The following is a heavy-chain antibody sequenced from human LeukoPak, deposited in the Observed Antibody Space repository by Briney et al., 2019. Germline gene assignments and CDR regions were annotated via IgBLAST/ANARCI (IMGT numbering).Heavy chain of an antibody. V-gene: IGHV3-48*03. CDR1: GFTFSSYD. CDR3: ARPPSITNPYYGLDV. CDR2: ISSSGSSI. D-gene: IGHD3-3*01. Sequence: GGSLGLSCAASGFTFSSYDMNWVRQAPGKGLEWVSYISSSGSSIYYADSVKGRFTISRDNAKNSLCLQMNSLRVEDTAVYYCARPPSITNPYYGLDVWGQGTTVTVSS. J-gene: IGHJ6*02.